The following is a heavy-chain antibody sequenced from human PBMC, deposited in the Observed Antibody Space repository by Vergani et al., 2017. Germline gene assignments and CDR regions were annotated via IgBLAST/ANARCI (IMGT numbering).Heavy chain of an antibody. V-gene: IGHV4-38-2*02. CDR1: GYSISRGYY. Sequence: QVQLQESGPGLVKPSETLSLTCSVSGYSISRGYYWGWIRQPPGKGLEWIATVFHSGSAYYNPSLRRRVTISVETSKNQFSLRLTTLTAADTAVYYCARDFELQRWGQGTLVTVSS. J-gene: IGHJ4*02. D-gene: IGHD1-26*01. CDR2: VFHSGSA. CDR3: ARDFELQR.